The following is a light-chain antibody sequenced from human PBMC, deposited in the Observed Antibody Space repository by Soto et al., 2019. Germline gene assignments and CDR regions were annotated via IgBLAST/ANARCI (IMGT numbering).Light chain of an antibody. J-gene: IGKJ1*01. CDR1: QSVSSY. CDR3: QQRGNWPLM. V-gene: IGKV3-11*01. CDR2: DAS. Sequence: EIELTQSPATLSLTPGERATLSCRASQSVSSYFAWYQQKPGQAPRLLIYDASNRATGIPARFSGSGSGTDFTLTISSLEPEDFAVYYCQQRGNWPLMFGQGTKVEIK.